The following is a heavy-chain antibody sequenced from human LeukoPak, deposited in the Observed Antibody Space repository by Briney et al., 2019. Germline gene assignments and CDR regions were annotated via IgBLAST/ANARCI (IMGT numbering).Heavy chain of an antibody. D-gene: IGHD6-13*01. Sequence: PGRSLRLSCAASGFTFDDYAMHWVRQAPGKGLEWVSGISWNSGSIGYADSVKGRFTISRDNAKDSLYLQMNSLRAEDMALYYCAKGSSWYNSHFDYWGQGTLVTVSS. V-gene: IGHV3-9*03. CDR1: GFTFDDYA. CDR3: AKGSSWYNSHFDY. J-gene: IGHJ4*02. CDR2: ISWNSGSI.